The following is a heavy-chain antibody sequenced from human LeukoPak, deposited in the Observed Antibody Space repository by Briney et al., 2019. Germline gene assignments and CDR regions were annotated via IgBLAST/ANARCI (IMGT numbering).Heavy chain of an antibody. Sequence: SETLSLTCTVSGGSIRSYYWSWIRQIPGKGLEWIGFIHYTGSTYQNPSLKSRVTISVDTSKNHFSLKLTSVTAADTAVYYCASDNSGWYFDHWGQGALVTVSS. CDR3: ASDNSGWYFDH. J-gene: IGHJ4*02. D-gene: IGHD6-19*01. CDR2: IHYTGST. CDR1: GGSIRSYY. V-gene: IGHV4-59*08.